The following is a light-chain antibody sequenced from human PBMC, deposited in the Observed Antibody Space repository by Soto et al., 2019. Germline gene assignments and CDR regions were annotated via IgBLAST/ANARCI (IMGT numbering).Light chain of an antibody. CDR1: QSISSW. J-gene: IGKJ3*01. CDR2: DAS. CDR3: KQYNSYPQ. Sequence: DIQMTQSPSTLSASVGDRVTITCRASQSISSWLAWYQQKPGKAPKLLIYDASSLESGVPSRFSGSGSGTGFTLTISSLQPDDFATYYCKQYNSYPQLGPGTKVDIK. V-gene: IGKV1-5*01.